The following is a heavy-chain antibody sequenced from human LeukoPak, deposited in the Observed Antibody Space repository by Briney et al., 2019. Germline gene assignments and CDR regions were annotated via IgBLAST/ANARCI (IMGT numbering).Heavy chain of an antibody. CDR2: IYYSGST. CDR1: GVSINNYF. CDR3: ARHTPYYDYVWGSYRPYNWFDP. D-gene: IGHD3-16*02. J-gene: IGHJ5*02. Sequence: SETLSLTCTVSGVSINNYFWSWIRQPPGKGLEWIGYIYYSGSTNYNPSLKSRVTISVDTSKNQFSLKLSSVTAADTAVYYCARHTPYYDYVWGSYRPYNWFDPWGQGTLVTVSS. V-gene: IGHV4-59*08.